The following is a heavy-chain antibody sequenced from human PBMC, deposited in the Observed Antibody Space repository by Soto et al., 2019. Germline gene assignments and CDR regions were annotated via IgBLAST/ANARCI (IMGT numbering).Heavy chain of an antibody. V-gene: IGHV1-18*01. CDR1: GYSFTNYG. CDR2: VSGFTGDT. J-gene: IGHJ4*02. CDR3: ARDPLTHYFEVTGYFFYYFDY. D-gene: IGHD3-9*01. Sequence: QVHLVQSGTEVKKSGASVRVSCKTSGYSFTNYGISWVRQAPGQGLEWLGWVSGFTGDTKSAQILHDRLTMTTDTSTNTAYMELRSLKPDDTAIYYCARDPLTHYFEVTGYFFYYFDYWGQGTLVTVSS.